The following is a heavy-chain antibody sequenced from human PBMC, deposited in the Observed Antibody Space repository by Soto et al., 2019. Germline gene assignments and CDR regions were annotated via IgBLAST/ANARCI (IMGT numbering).Heavy chain of an antibody. CDR3: ARELGYCSGGNCYPFDY. Sequence: QVQLVQSGAEVKEPGASVKISCKTSGYTFISYGMSWLRQAPGQGPEWLGWISGYSGDTNYAQRSQGRVTLTTAASANTAYRELRSLGSDDTAVYYCARELGYCSGGNCYPFDYWGQGTLVTVSS. V-gene: IGHV1-18*01. CDR1: GYTFISYG. J-gene: IGHJ4*02. CDR2: ISGYSGDT. D-gene: IGHD2-15*01.